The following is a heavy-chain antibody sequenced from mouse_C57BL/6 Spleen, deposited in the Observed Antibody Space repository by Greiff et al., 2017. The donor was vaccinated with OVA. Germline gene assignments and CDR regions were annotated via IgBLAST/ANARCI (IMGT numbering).Heavy chain of an antibody. D-gene: IGHD1-1*01. CDR2: IWTGGGT. V-gene: IGHV2-9-1*01. Sequence: VKLQESGPGLVAPSQSLSITCTVSGFSLTSYAISWVRQPPGKGLEWLGVIWTGGGTNYNSALKSRLSISKDNSKSQVFLKMNSLQTDDTARYYCASDYYGSSYWYFDVWGTGTTVTVSS. CDR1: GFSLTSYA. CDR3: ASDYYGSSYWYFDV. J-gene: IGHJ1*03.